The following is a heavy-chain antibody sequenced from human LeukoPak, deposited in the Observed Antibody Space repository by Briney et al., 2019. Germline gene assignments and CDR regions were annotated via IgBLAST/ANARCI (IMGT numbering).Heavy chain of an antibody. CDR1: GFTVSSNY. V-gene: IGHV3-66*01. J-gene: IGHJ4*02. Sequence: GGSLRLSCAASGFTVSSNYMSWVRQAPGKGLEWVSVIYSGGSTYYADSVKGRFTISRDNSKNTLYLQMNSLRAEDTAVYYCARDPEYSGSYGGDYWGQGTLVTVSS. CDR3: ARDPEYSGSYGGDY. D-gene: IGHD1-26*01. CDR2: IYSGGST.